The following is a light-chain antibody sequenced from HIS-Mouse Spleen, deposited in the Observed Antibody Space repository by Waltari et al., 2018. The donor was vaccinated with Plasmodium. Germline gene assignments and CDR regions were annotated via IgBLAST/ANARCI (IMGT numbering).Light chain of an antibody. CDR2: EVS. CDR3: SSYAGSNNLV. J-gene: IGLJ2*01. Sequence: QSALTQPPSASGSPGQSVPISCTGPSSDVGGYNYLSWYQQHPGKAPKLMIYEVSKRPSGVPDRFSGSKSGNTASLTVSGLQAEDEADYYCSSYAGSNNLVFGGGTKLTVL. V-gene: IGLV2-8*01. CDR1: SSDVGGYNY.